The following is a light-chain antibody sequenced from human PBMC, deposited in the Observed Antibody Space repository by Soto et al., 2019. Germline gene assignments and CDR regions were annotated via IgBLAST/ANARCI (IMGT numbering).Light chain of an antibody. CDR3: GADHGSGSDFVYV. CDR2: VGSGGIVG. V-gene: IGLV9-49*01. Sequence: QLVLTQPPSAAASLGASVTLTCTLSSAYSNYAVDWYQQRPGKGPRFVMRVGSGGIVGSKGEGIPDRFSVSGSGLNRYLTIKNVQEEDEGDYHCGADHGSGSDFVYVFGTGTKVTV. J-gene: IGLJ1*01. CDR1: SAYSNYA.